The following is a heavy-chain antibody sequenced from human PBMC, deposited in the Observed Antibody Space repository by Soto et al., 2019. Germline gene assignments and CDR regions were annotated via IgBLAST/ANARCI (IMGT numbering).Heavy chain of an antibody. CDR3: ARELRYSGSYSAFDI. J-gene: IGHJ3*02. V-gene: IGHV1-69*04. Sequence: SVKVSCKASGGTFSSYTISWVRQAPGQGLEWMGRIIPILGIANYAQKFQGRVTITADKSTSTAYMELSSLRSEDTAVYYCARELRYSGSYSAFDIWGQGTMVTVSS. D-gene: IGHD1-26*01. CDR1: GGTFSSYT. CDR2: IIPILGIA.